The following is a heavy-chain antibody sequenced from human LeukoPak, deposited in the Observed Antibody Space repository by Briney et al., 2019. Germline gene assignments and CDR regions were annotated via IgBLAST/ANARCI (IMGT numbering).Heavy chain of an antibody. CDR2: IMQDGSDK. CDR1: GFTFSSYS. Sequence: PGGSLRLSCAASGFTFSSYSMSWVRQGPGKGLEWVANIMQDGSDKSYVDSVKGRFTITRDNAKNSLYLQMNSLRAEDMAVYYCARVLGGVSGYFFDYWGQGALVTVSS. J-gene: IGHJ4*02. V-gene: IGHV3-7*01. D-gene: IGHD3-10*01. CDR3: ARVLGGVSGYFFDY.